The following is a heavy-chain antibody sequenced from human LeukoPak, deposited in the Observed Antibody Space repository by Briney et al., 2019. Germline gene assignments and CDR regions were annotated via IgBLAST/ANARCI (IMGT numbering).Heavy chain of an antibody. Sequence: SETLSLTCTVSGGSISGSSYDWAWIRQPPGKGLEWIGSIYYTGSTYYNPSLKSRVTISVDTSKNHFSLKLSSVTAADTSVYYCATGAGKTFAFWGQGTLVTVSA. CDR3: ATGAGKTFAF. V-gene: IGHV4-39*02. CDR2: IYYTGST. D-gene: IGHD6-19*01. J-gene: IGHJ4*02. CDR1: GGSISGSSYD.